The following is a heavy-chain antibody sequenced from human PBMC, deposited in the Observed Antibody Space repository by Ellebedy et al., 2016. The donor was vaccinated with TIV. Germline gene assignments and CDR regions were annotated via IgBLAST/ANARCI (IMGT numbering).Heavy chain of an antibody. D-gene: IGHD3-10*02. J-gene: IGHJ2*01. Sequence: GGSLRFSCAASGFTVSSNYMNWVRQAPGKGLEWVSIISSAGTTYYADSVKGRFTISKDNSKNTLNLQMTSLRVEDTAVYYCARASFYDVDLSGWYFDIWGRGTLVSVSS. V-gene: IGHV3-66*01. CDR1: GFTVSSNY. CDR2: ISSAGTT. CDR3: ARASFYDVDLSGWYFDI.